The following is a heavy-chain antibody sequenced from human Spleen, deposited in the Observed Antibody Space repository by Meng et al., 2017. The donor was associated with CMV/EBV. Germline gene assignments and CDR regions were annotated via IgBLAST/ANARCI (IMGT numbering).Heavy chain of an antibody. CDR1: GFTFNTYE. Sequence: GESLKISCAASGFTFNTYEMNWVRQAPGKGLEWVSVIHNGGSTYYADSVKGRFTISRDNSKNTVYLQMNSLRADDTAVYYCARDLQFSVTFGMDVWGQGTTVTVSS. D-gene: IGHD4-17*01. J-gene: IGHJ6*02. V-gene: IGHV3-53*01. CDR2: IHNGGST. CDR3: ARDLQFSVTFGMDV.